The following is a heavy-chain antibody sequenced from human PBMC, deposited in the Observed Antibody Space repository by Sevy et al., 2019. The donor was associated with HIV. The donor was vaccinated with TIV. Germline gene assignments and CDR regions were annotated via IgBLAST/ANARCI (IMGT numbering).Heavy chain of an antibody. J-gene: IGHJ6*02. CDR2: IWYDGSNK. V-gene: IGHV3-33*01. CDR1: GFTFSSYG. Sequence: GGSLRLSCAASGFTFSSYGMHWVRQAPGKGLEWVAVIWYDGSNKYYADSVKGRFTISRDNSKNTLYLQMNSLRAEDTDVYYCARDVDGSGSYIYYYYYYGMDVWGQGTTVTVSS. CDR3: ARDVDGSGSYIYYYYYYGMDV. D-gene: IGHD3-10*01.